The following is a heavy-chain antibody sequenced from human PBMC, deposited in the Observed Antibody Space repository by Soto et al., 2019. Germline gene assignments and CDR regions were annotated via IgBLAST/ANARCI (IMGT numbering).Heavy chain of an antibody. D-gene: IGHD2-8*02. CDR3: ATSVGIVPTGEDGMDV. CDR2: IIPILTTP. J-gene: IGHJ6*02. CDR1: GGTFSIYG. Sequence: GASVKVSCKASGGTFSIYGFSWGRQAPGQGPEWIGGIIPILTTPNYAQKFQGRVTIVADESTTTVYMELSSLKFEDTAVYYCATSVGIVPTGEDGMDVWGQGTSVTVS. V-gene: IGHV1-69*13.